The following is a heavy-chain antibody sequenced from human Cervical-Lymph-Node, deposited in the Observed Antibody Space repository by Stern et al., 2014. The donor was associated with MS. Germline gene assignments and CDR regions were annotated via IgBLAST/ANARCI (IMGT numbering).Heavy chain of an antibody. V-gene: IGHV3-33*05. D-gene: IGHD2-2*03. CDR2: ISYEGTNT. Sequence: VQLVESGGGVLQPGRSLTLSCAASGFTFTTYDMNWVRQAPGKGLEWVAVISYEGTNTYYADSVKGRFTISRDNSKNTLYLQMNSLRAEDTAVYYCARGLDLDIGGFVSTEIDYWGQGSLVTVSS. CDR3: ARGLDLDIGGFVSTEIDY. CDR1: GFTFTTYD. J-gene: IGHJ4*02.